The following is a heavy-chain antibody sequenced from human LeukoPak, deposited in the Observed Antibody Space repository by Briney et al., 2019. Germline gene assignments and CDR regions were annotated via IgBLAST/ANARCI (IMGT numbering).Heavy chain of an antibody. Sequence: GGSLRLSCAASGFTFSSYWMSLVRQAPGKGLEWVANIKQDGSEKYYVDSVKGRFTISRDNAKNSLYLQMNSLRAEDTAVYYCARRQGSYFDTSGYYYGWGQGTLVTVSS. CDR3: ARRQGSYFDTSGYYYG. J-gene: IGHJ4*02. CDR2: IKQDGSEK. D-gene: IGHD3-22*01. CDR1: GFTFSSYW. V-gene: IGHV3-7*01.